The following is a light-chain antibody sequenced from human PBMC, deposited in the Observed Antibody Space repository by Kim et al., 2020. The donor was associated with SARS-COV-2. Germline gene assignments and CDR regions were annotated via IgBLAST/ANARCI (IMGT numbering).Light chain of an antibody. Sequence: SVTLTCTLSTAHNSYPIAWHQQQPEKGPRYLMKVNSDGSHSRGDGIPDRFSGSSSGAERHLTISSLQSEDEADYYCQSWGTGGVVFGGGTQLTVL. CDR1: TAHNSYP. CDR3: QSWGTGGVV. J-gene: IGLJ2*01. V-gene: IGLV4-69*01. CDR2: VNSDGSH.